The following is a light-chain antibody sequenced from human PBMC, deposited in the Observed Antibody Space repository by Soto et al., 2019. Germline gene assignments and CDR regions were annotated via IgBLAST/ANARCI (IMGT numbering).Light chain of an antibody. CDR1: QGINNW. Sequence: DIQMTQSPSSVSASIGDRITITCRASQGINNWLAWYQQKPGKAPKLLIYAATSLQSGVPSRFSGSGSGTDFTLTINNLQPDDFATHYCQQGNSFLALTFGIGTTVEIK. CDR2: AAT. V-gene: IGKV1-12*01. J-gene: IGKJ4*01. CDR3: QQGNSFLALT.